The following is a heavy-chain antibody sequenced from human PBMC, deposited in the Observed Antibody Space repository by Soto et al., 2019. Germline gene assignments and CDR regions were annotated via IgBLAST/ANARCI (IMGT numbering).Heavy chain of an antibody. CDR1: GFICTSYD. CDR2: ILVGGST. D-gene: IGHD2-8*02. J-gene: IGHJ3*02. CDR3: AKATATGGGAFDI. V-gene: IGHV3-23*01. Sequence: GESLKISCAASGFICTSYDMSWVRQAPGKGLEWVSTILVGGSTHYEDSVKGRFTISRDRSKNTVYLQMNSLTAGDTAVYYCAKATATGGGAFDICGQGTMVTVSS.